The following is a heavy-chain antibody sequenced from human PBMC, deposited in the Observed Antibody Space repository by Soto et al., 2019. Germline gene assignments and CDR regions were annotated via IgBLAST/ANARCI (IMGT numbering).Heavy chain of an antibody. V-gene: IGHV3-23*01. CDR1: GFTFSSYA. Sequence: GGSLRLSCAASGFTFSSYAMSWVRQAPGKGLEWVPAISGSGGSTYYADSVKGRFTISRDNSKNTLYLQMNSLRAEDTAVYYCAEAFYLHSGYESPVSYYYGMDVWGQGTMVTVSS. CDR3: AEAFYLHSGYESPVSYYYGMDV. CDR2: ISGSGGST. D-gene: IGHD5-12*01. J-gene: IGHJ6*02.